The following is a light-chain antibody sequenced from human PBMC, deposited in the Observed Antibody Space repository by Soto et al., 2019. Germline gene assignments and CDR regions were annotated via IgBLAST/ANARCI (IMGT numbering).Light chain of an antibody. Sequence: AIQMTQSPSSLSASVGDRVTITCRASQGIRNDLGWYQQKPGKAPKLLIYTASILQSGVPSRFSGSASGTDFTLTISGLQPEDFATYYCLQDYNSYTFGQGTKLEIK. V-gene: IGKV1-6*01. CDR2: TAS. CDR3: LQDYNSYT. CDR1: QGIRND. J-gene: IGKJ2*01.